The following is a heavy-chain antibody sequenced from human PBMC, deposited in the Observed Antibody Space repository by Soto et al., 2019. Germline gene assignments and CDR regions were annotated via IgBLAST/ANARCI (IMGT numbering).Heavy chain of an antibody. V-gene: IGHV1-69*02. CDR1: GGTFSSYT. CDR2: IIPILGIA. Sequence: SVKVSCTASGGTFSSYTISWVRQAPGQGLEWMGRIIPILGIANYAQKFQGRVTITADKSTSTAYMELSSLRSEDTAVYYCARGGVVIFFDYWGQGTLVTVSS. CDR3: ARGGVVIFFDY. J-gene: IGHJ4*02. D-gene: IGHD3-3*01.